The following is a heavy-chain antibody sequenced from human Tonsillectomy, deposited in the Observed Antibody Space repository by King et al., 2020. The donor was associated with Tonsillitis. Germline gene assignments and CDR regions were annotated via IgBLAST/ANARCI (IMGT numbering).Heavy chain of an antibody. CDR1: GFTFSDHY. V-gene: IGHV3-72*01. CDR2: TRNKANSYTT. CDR3: ALLSDRITHYCYYGMDV. D-gene: IGHD1-14*01. J-gene: IGHJ6*02. Sequence: VQLVESGGGLVQPGGSLRLSCAASGFTFSDHYMDWVRQAPGKGLEWVGRTRNKANSYTTEYAASVKGRFTISRDDSKNSLYLQMNSLKTEDTAVYYCALLSDRITHYCYYGMDVWGQGTTVTVSS.